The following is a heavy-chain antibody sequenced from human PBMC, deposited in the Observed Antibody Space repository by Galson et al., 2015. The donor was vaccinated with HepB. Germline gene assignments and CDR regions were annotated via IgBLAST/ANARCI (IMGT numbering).Heavy chain of an antibody. D-gene: IGHD3-22*01. CDR1: GFTFGSYA. V-gene: IGHV3-30-3*01. Sequence: SLRLSCAASGFTFGSYAMHWVRQAPGKGLEWVAVISYDGSNKNYADSVNGRYTISRDNSKNTLYLQVNRLQADDTAVYYCARAGYKANGGYSHYWGQGTLVTVSS. CDR3: ARAGYKANGGYSHY. CDR2: ISYDGSNK. J-gene: IGHJ4*02.